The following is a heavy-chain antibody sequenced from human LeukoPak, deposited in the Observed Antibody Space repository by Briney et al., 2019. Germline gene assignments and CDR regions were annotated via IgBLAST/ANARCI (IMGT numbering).Heavy chain of an antibody. V-gene: IGHV3-49*03. J-gene: IGHJ6*04. CDR2: IRREGYGGTT. CDR3: TRDHDFWRGPLDV. CDR1: GFNFCDYS. D-gene: IGHD3-3*01. Sequence: QPGGSLRLSCTASGFNFCDYSLSWFRQAPGVGLEWVAFIRREGYGGTTEYAASVKGRFTISRDDSKSIAYLQMNSLKTEDTGVYYCTRDHDFWRGPLDVWGKGTTVTVSS.